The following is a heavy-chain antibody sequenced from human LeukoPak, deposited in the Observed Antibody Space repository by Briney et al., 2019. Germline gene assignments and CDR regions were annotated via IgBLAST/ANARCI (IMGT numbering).Heavy chain of an antibody. Sequence: PGGSLRLSCAASGFTFDDYGMSWVRQAPGKGLEWVSGINWNGGSTGYADSVKGRFTISRDNAKNSLYLQMNSLRAEDTAVYYCARDLVQLWSKDFWGQGTLVTVSS. CDR3: ARDLVQLWSKDF. CDR1: GFTFDDYG. J-gene: IGHJ4*02. V-gene: IGHV3-20*04. CDR2: INWNGGST. D-gene: IGHD5-18*01.